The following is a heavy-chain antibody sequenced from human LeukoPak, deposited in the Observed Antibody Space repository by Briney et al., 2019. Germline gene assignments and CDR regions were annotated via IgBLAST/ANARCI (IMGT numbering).Heavy chain of an antibody. Sequence: GGSLRLSCAASGFTFNTYSMNWVRQAPGKGLEWVSSISSSSKYIYYADSVKGRFTISRDNAKNSLYLQMNSLRAEDTAVYYCARYYYDSSGYSFFDYWGQGTLVTVSS. CDR3: ARYYYDSSGYSFFDY. CDR1: GFTFNTYS. V-gene: IGHV3-21*01. CDR2: ISSSSKYI. J-gene: IGHJ4*02. D-gene: IGHD3-22*01.